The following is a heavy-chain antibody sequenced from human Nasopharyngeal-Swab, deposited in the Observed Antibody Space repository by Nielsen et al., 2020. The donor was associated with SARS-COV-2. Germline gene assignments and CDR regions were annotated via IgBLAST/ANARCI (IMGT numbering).Heavy chain of an antibody. Sequence: ASVKVSCKASASTITSYYMHWVRQAPGQGLEWMGIINPSGGSTSYAQKFPGRVTMTRDPSTSTVYMELSSLRSEDTAFYYCANSLGEFQAADYWGQGTLVTVSS. J-gene: IGHJ4*02. V-gene: IGHV1-46*01. CDR1: ASTITSYY. CDR3: ANSLGEFQAADY. D-gene: IGHD3-16*01. CDR2: INPSGGST.